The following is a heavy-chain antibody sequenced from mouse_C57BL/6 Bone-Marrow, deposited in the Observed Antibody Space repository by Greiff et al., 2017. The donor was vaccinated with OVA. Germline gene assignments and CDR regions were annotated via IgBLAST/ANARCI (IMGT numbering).Heavy chain of an antibody. CDR3: SSPYYVLFAY. V-gene: IGHV1-7*01. CDR2: INPSSGST. CDR1: GYTFTSYW. D-gene: IGHD1-1*02. J-gene: IGHJ3*01. Sequence: VQLQEPGAELAKPGASVKLSCKASGYTFTSYWMHWVKQRPGQGLEWIGNINPSSGSTKYNQKFKDKATLTADKSSSTAYMQLSSRTYEDAAVYYCSSPYYVLFAYWGQGTLVTVSA.